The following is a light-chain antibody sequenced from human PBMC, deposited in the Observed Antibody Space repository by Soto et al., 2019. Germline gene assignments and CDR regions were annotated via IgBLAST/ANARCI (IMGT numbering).Light chain of an antibody. CDR3: EQYKRWPPLYT. J-gene: IGKJ2*01. CDR2: GAS. Sequence: EIVMTQSPATLSVSPGEGATLSCRASQSVSHNLAWYQQKPGQAPRLLIYGASTRATGIPTRFSGSGSGTEFTLTISSLQSEDFAVYYCEQYKRWPPLYTFGQGTKLEIK. CDR1: QSVSHN. V-gene: IGKV3-15*01.